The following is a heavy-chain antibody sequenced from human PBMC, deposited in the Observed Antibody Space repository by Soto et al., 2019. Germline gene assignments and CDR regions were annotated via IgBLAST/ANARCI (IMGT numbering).Heavy chain of an antibody. CDR3: ARDLGRTAAGYYYYYAMDV. CDR1: GFTFSNYW. CDR2: IKQDGSEK. D-gene: IGHD2-2*01. J-gene: IGHJ6*02. Sequence: VGSLRLSCAASGFTFSNYWMNWVSQAPGKGLEWVANIKQDGSEKYFVDSVKGRFTISRDNANNSLYLQMNSLRAEDTAVYYCARDLGRTAAGYYYYYAMDVWGQGTTVTVSS. V-gene: IGHV3-7*01.